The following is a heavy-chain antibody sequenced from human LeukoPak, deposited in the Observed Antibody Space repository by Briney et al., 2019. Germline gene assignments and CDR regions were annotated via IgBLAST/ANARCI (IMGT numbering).Heavy chain of an antibody. CDR3: ARSSYDFLTGSPLLNPFDH. Sequence: ASVKVSCKASGYTFSRYALHWVRQAPRQRLEWMGWVNAGNGKTKYSQKFQGRVTITRDTSASAAYMELNSLRSEDTAVYYCARSSYDFLTGSPLLNPFDHWGQGTLVTVSS. CDR1: GYTFSRYA. J-gene: IGHJ4*02. D-gene: IGHD3-9*01. CDR2: VNAGNGKT. V-gene: IGHV1-3*01.